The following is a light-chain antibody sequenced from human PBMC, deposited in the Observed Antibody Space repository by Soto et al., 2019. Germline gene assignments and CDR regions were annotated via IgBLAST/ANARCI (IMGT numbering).Light chain of an antibody. Sequence: EIVMTQSPATLSVSPGERAKLSCRASQSVSRNLAWYQQQPGQAPRLLIYGASTRATGIPARFSGSGSGTEFTPTISSLQSQDFAVYYCQQYNNWPPITFGQGTRREIK. CDR2: GAS. V-gene: IGKV3-15*01. CDR3: QQYNNWPPIT. CDR1: QSVSRN. J-gene: IGKJ5*01.